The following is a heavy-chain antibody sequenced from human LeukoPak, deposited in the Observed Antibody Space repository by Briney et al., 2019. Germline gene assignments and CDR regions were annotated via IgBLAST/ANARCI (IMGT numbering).Heavy chain of an antibody. CDR1: GFTFNSCA. Sequence: GTSLRLSCAASGFTFNSCAMHWVRQAPGKGLEWVAVIWYDGTNKYYTDSVKGRFTISRDNSKNTVYLQMNRLRAEDTAVYYCASDILTGYTETNFWGQGTLVTVSS. CDR3: ASDILTGYTETNF. CDR2: IWYDGTNK. D-gene: IGHD3-9*01. J-gene: IGHJ4*02. V-gene: IGHV3-33*01.